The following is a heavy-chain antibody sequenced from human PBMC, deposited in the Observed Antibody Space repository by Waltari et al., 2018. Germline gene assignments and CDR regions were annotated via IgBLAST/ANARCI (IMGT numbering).Heavy chain of an antibody. Sequence: EVQLVESGGGLVQPGGSLRLSCAASGFTYSSYWMQWVRQAPGKGLVGVSRINMDGSSTRSEVAVKGRFSIYRDNAKNTLYLQMNSLRAEDRAVYYCARGSFLEWLGGMDVWGQGTTVTVS. V-gene: IGHV3-74*01. J-gene: IGHJ6*02. CDR3: ARGSFLEWLGGMDV. CDR2: INMDGSST. D-gene: IGHD3-3*02. CDR1: GFTYSSYW.